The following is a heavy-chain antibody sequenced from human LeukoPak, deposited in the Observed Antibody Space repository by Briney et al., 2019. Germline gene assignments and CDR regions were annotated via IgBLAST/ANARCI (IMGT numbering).Heavy chain of an antibody. V-gene: IGHV4-59*01. D-gene: IGHD5-18*01. CDR3: ARYTAMVAFHAHGFDI. CDR1: GGSISSYY. CDR2: IFYSGRT. Sequence: SETLSLTCSVSGGSISSYYWSWIRQPPGKGLEWIGYIFYSGRTDYNPSLKSRVTISVDTSKNQFSLKLSSVTAADTAVYYCARYTAMVAFHAHGFDIWGQGTMVTVSS. J-gene: IGHJ3*02.